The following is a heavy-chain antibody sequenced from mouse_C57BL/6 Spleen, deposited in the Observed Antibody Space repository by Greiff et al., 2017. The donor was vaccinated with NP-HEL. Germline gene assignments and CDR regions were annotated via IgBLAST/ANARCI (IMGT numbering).Heavy chain of an antibody. CDR3: AEGDDGYSLDY. J-gene: IGHJ2*01. CDR2: IYPGSGNT. Sequence: QVQLQQSGPELVKPGASVKISCKASGYSFTSYYIHWVKQRPGQGLEWIGWIYPGSGNTKYNEKFKGKATLTADTSSSTAYMQLSSLTSEDSAVYYCAEGDDGYSLDYWGQGTTLTVSS. D-gene: IGHD2-3*01. CDR1: GYSFTSYY. V-gene: IGHV1-66*01.